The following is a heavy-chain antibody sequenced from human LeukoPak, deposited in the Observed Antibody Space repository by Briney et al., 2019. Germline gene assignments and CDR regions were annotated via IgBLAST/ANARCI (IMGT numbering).Heavy chain of an antibody. Sequence: GGSLRLSCAASGFVVSSNYLAWVRQAPGEGLEWVSFMYSDNNIYYADSVKGQFTISRDNSKNTFYLQMNSLRVEDTAIYYCARGILGLIPIDYWGQGTLVTVSS. CDR2: MYSDNNI. J-gene: IGHJ4*02. D-gene: IGHD1-26*01. V-gene: IGHV3-53*01. CDR3: ARGILGLIPIDY. CDR1: GFVVSSNY.